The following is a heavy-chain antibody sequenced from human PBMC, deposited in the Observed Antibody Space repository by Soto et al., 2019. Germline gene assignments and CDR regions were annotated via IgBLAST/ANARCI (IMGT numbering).Heavy chain of an antibody. CDR1: GYTFITSY. V-gene: IGHV1-46*03. J-gene: IGHJ4*02. CDR2: INVSAGST. Sequence: SVKVSCKASGYTFITSYIRWGRQAPGQGLEWMGIINVSAGSTTYAQKFQGRVTMTRDTSTSTVYMDLNSLTSDDTAVYFCARAADGYQDFWGQGTLVTVSS. D-gene: IGHD6-25*01. CDR3: ARAADGYQDF.